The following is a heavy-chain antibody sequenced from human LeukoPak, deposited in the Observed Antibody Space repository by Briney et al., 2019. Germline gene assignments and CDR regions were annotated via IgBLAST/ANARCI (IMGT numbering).Heavy chain of an antibody. CDR3: ARALWYDFWSGPLDP. Sequence: SETLSLTCTVSGGSISSGGYYWSWIRQHPGKGLEWIGYIYYSGSTYYNPSLKSRVTISVDTSKNQFSLKLSSVTAADTAVYYCARALWYDFWSGPLDPWGQGTLVTVSS. J-gene: IGHJ5*02. V-gene: IGHV4-31*03. CDR1: GGSISSGGYY. D-gene: IGHD3-3*01. CDR2: IYYSGST.